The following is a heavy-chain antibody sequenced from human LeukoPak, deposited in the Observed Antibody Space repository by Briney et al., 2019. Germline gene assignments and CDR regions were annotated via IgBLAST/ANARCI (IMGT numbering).Heavy chain of an antibody. CDR3: ARDPGYLQSDY. D-gene: IGHD5-24*01. CDR1: GYSFTAYW. Sequence: GASVTVSCKASGYSFTAYWIHWARQAPGQGFEWMGCMNPNSGVTGYAQSFQGRVTMTRDTSISTAYMELNSLRSGDSAVYYCARDPGYLQSDYWGQGTLVSVPS. CDR2: MNPNSGVT. J-gene: IGHJ4*01. V-gene: IGHV1-2*02.